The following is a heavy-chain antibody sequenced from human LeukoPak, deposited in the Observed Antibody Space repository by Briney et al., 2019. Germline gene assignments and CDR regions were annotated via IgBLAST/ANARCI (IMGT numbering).Heavy chain of an antibody. CDR2: FDPEDGET. Sequence: ASVKVSCKVSGYTLTELSMHWVRQAPGKGLEWMGGFDPEDGETIYAQKFQGRVTMTEDTSTDTAYTELSSLSSEDTAVYYCATVKKSDYGDYGPTWYFDYWGQGTLVTVSS. CDR1: GYTLTELS. D-gene: IGHD4-17*01. CDR3: ATVKKSDYGDYGPTWYFDY. J-gene: IGHJ4*02. V-gene: IGHV1-24*01.